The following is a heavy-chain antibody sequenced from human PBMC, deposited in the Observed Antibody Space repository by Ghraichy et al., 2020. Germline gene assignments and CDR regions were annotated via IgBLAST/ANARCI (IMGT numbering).Heavy chain of an antibody. CDR2: ISSSGSTI. CDR1: GFTFSDYY. D-gene: IGHD2-2*01. Sequence: LSLTCAASGFTFSDYYMSWIRQAPGKGLEWVSYISSSGSTIYYADSVKGRFTISRDNTKNSLYLQMNSLRAEDTAVYYCARGALGPGVVQYWGQGTLVTVSS. J-gene: IGHJ4*02. CDR3: ARGALGPGVVQY. V-gene: IGHV3-11*01.